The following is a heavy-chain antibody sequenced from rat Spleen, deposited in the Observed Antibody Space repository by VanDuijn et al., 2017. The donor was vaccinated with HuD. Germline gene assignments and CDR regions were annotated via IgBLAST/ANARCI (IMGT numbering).Heavy chain of an antibody. CDR1: GFTFSNFD. CDR2: ISPSGVT. CDR3: VRQDTSGYSNWFDY. D-gene: IGHD4-3*01. J-gene: IGHJ2*01. Sequence: EVQLVESGGGLVQPGRSLKLSCAASGFTFSNFDMAWVRQAPTKGLEWVASISPSGVTYYRDSVKGRFTVSRENAKSTLYLLMDSLRSEDTATYYCVRQDTSGYSNWFDYWGQGVMVTVSS. V-gene: IGHV5-25*01.